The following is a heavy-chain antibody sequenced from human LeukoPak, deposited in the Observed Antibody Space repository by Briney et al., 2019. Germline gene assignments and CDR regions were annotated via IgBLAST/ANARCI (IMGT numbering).Heavy chain of an antibody. CDR2: IIPIFGTA. CDR1: GGTFSSYA. Sequence: ASVKVSCKASGGTFSSYAISWVRQAPGQGLEWMGGIIPIFGTANYAQKFQGRVTITADESTSTAYMEMSSLKSEDTAVYYCAKSSTRHRWFDPWGQGTLVTVSS. J-gene: IGHJ5*02. CDR3: AKSSTRHRWFDP. V-gene: IGHV1-69*13. D-gene: IGHD2-2*01.